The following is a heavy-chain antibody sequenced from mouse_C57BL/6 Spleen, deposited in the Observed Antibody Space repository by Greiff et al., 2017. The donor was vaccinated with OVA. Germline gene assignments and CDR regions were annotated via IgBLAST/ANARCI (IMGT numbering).Heavy chain of an antibody. CDR1: GFTFSSYA. CDR3: ARDRDYYGSSYWYFDV. CDR2: ISDGGSYT. J-gene: IGHJ1*03. V-gene: IGHV5-4*01. Sequence: EVMLVESGGGLVKPGGSLKLSCAASGFTFSSYAMSWVRQTPEKRLEWVATISDGGSYTYYPDNVKGRFTISRDNAKNHLYLQMSHLKSEDSAMYYCARDRDYYGSSYWYFDVWGTGTTVTVSS. D-gene: IGHD1-1*01.